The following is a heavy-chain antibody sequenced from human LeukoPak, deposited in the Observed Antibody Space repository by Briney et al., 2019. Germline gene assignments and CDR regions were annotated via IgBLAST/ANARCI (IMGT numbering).Heavy chain of an antibody. CDR1: GYTFTGYY. CDR3: ARVHYYGSGSYYGN. CDR2: INPNSGGT. D-gene: IGHD3-10*01. J-gene: IGHJ4*02. Sequence: ASVKVSCKASGYTFTGYYMHWERQAPEHGLEWMGWINPNSGGTNYAQKFQGRVTMTRDTSISTAYMELSRLRSDDTAVYYCARVHYYGSGSYYGNWGQGTLVTVSS. V-gene: IGHV1-2*02.